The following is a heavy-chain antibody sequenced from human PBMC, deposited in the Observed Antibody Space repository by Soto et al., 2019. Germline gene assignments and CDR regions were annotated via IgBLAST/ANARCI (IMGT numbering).Heavy chain of an antibody. CDR1: GGSISSDS. CDR2: IYHSGST. V-gene: IGHV4-30-2*03. Sequence: NPSETLSLTCAVSGGSISSDSWSWIRQPPGKGLEWIGYIYHSGSTYYNPSLKSRVTISVDTSKNQFSLKLSSVTAADTAVYYCARQSDDSSGYYGTWGQGTLVTVSS. CDR3: ARQSDDSSGYYGT. J-gene: IGHJ4*02. D-gene: IGHD3-22*01.